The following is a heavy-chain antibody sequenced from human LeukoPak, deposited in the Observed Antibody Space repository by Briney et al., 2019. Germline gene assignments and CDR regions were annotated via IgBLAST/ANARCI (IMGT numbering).Heavy chain of an antibody. D-gene: IGHD2-2*01. CDR2: INPNSGGA. J-gene: IGHJ5*02. Sequence: GASVKVSCKASGYTFTGYCMHWVRQAPGQGLEWMGWINPNSGGANYAQQFQGRVTMTRDTSISTAYIELTRLRSDDTAVYYCARGEIDVVVPNWFDTWGQGTLVTVSS. CDR1: GYTFTGYC. CDR3: ARGEIDVVVPNWFDT. V-gene: IGHV1-2*02.